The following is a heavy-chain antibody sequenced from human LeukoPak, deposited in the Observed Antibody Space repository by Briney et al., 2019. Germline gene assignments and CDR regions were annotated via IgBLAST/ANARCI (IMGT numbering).Heavy chain of an antibody. CDR2: ISWNSGSI. J-gene: IGHJ5*02. CDR1: GFTFDDYA. V-gene: IGHV3-9*01. D-gene: IGHD3-3*01. Sequence: GGSLRLSCAASGFTFDDYAMHWVRQAPGKGLEWVSGISWNSGSIGYADSVKGRFTISRDNAKNSLYLQMNSLRAEDTAVYYCATVYYDFWSGYYHWGQGTLVTVSS. CDR3: ATVYYDFWSGYYH.